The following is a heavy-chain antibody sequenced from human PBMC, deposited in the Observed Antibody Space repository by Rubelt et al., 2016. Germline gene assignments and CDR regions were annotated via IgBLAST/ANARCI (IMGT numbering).Heavy chain of an antibody. CDR1: GGSISTYY. V-gene: IGHV4-59*01. CDR3: ARDRTPSGYDSGMDV. Sequence: QVQLQESGPGLVKPSETLSLSCTVSGGSISTYYWRWIRQPPGKGLEWLGYIYSSGSTNSNASLNSLVTISIDRYKNQFSLYLRAVTAADTAVYYCARDRTPSGYDSGMDVWGQGTTVTVSS. D-gene: IGHD5-12*01. J-gene: IGHJ6*02. CDR2: IYSSGST.